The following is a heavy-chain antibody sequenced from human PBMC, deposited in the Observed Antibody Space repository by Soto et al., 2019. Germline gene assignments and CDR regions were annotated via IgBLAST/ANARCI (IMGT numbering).Heavy chain of an antibody. CDR3: ARGVLEGLYRVFGAFDI. CDR1: GVTIISSNW. D-gene: IGHD3-3*01. J-gene: IGHJ3*02. V-gene: IGHV4-4*02. CDR2: IYHSGST. Sequence: PSEPLSLTCAVSGVTIISSNWWSWVRQPPGKGLEWIREIYHSGSTNYNPSLKSRVTISVDKSKNQFSLKLSSVTAADTAVYYCARGVLEGLYRVFGAFDIWGQGTMVT.